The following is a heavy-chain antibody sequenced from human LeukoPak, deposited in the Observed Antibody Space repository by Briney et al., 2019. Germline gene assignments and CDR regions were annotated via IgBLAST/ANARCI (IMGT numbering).Heavy chain of an antibody. CDR2: IYTSGST. CDR3: ARDGQGGLGSDFDY. Sequence: SETLSLTCTVSVDSIFTGSYYWSWIRQPAGKGLEWIGRIYTSGSTNYNPSLKSRVTISVDTSKNQFSLKLSSVTAGGTAVYYCARDGQGGLGSDFDYWGQGTLVTVSS. J-gene: IGHJ4*02. V-gene: IGHV4-61*02. D-gene: IGHD1-26*01. CDR1: VDSIFTGSYY.